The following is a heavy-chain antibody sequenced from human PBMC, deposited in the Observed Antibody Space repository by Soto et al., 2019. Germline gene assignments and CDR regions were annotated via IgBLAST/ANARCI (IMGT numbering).Heavy chain of an antibody. Sequence: PSETLSLTCTVSGGSISSYYWSWIRQPSGKGLEWIGYIYYSGSTNYNPSLKSRVTISVDTSKNQFSLKLSSVTAADTAVYYCARGARLHLGELSLTRPFDYWGQGTLVTVSS. CDR2: IYYSGST. CDR3: ARGARLHLGELSLTRPFDY. CDR1: GGSISSYY. V-gene: IGHV4-59*01. D-gene: IGHD3-16*02. J-gene: IGHJ4*02.